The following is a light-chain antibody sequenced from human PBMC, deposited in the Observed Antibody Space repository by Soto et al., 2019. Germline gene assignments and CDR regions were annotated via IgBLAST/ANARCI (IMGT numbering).Light chain of an antibody. CDR2: DAS. CDR1: QSISNW. J-gene: IGKJ1*01. Sequence: DSQVTQSPSTLSASVGDRVTITCRASQSISNWLAWYQQKPGKAPKLLIYDASALESGVPSRFSGSGSGTEFTLTINSLQPDDFATFYCQQYNSYSPWSFGQGTKVDI. V-gene: IGKV1-5*01. CDR3: QQYNSYSPWS.